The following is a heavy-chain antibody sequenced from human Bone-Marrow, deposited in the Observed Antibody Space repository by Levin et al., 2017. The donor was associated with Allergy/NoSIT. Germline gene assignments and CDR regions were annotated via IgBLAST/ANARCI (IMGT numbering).Heavy chain of an antibody. Sequence: SETLSLTCTVSGASISSYYWSWIRQPPGKGLEWIGYISYSGSTNYNPSLKSRVTISVDTSKNQFSLKLTSVTAADTAVYYCATRASFSAADAFDIWGQGTVVTVSS. CDR3: ATRASFSAADAFDI. CDR2: ISYSGST. D-gene: IGHD3-10*01. CDR1: GASISSYY. V-gene: IGHV4-59*01. J-gene: IGHJ3*02.